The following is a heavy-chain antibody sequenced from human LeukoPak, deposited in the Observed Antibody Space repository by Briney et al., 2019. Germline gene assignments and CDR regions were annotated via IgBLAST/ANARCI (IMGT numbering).Heavy chain of an antibody. CDR3: AIVPAAPNSYYYGMDV. D-gene: IGHD2-2*01. J-gene: IGHJ6*02. CDR1: GYTFTSYG. CDR2: ISAYNGNT. V-gene: IGHV1-18*01. Sequence: ASVKVSCKASGYTFTSYGISWVRQAPGQGLEWMGWISAYNGNTNYAQKLQGRVTMTTDTSTSTAYMELRSLRSDDTAVYYCAIVPAAPNSYYYGMDVWGQGTTVTVSS.